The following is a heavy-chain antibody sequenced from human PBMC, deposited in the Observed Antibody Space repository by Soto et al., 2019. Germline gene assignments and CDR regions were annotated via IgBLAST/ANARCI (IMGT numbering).Heavy chain of an antibody. CDR1: GGSISSGGHY. Sequence: QVQLQESGPGLVKPSQTLSLTCTVSGGSISSGGHYWTWIRQHPGKGLEWIGYIYYTGSTYYNPSLKSRVTISMEASKHKLSVRMSSVTAADKAVYCCEREYSSGLSNFASWGQGTMVTVSS. CDR3: EREYSSGLSNFAS. J-gene: IGHJ4*02. V-gene: IGHV4-31*03. D-gene: IGHD6-19*01. CDR2: IYYTGST.